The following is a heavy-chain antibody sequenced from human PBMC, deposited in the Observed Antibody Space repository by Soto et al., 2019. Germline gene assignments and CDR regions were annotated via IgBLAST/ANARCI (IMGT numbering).Heavy chain of an antibody. CDR1: GDTFTNFG. J-gene: IGHJ5*02. CDR3: ARVLRGVVNWFDP. D-gene: IGHD3-10*01. V-gene: IGHV1-18*01. Sequence: HLGQSGPEVKKPGASITVSCKTFGDTFTNFGLSWVRRAPGQGLEWMGWIATYNNNRNYAEKFQGRLTLTTDTSTSTAYMELKNLGNDDTAVYYCARVLRGVVNWFDPWGQGTLVTVSS. CDR2: IATYNNNR.